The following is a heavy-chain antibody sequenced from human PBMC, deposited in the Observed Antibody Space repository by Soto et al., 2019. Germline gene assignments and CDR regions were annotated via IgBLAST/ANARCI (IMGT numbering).Heavy chain of an antibody. J-gene: IGHJ4*02. CDR3: ASAQWAAYYFDY. CDR2: VNWNGGIT. V-gene: IGHV3-20*04. D-gene: IGHD1-26*01. Sequence: EVQLVESGGSVIRPGGSLTLSCAASGFTFDDYAMTWVRQAPGKGLEWVAGVNWNGGITTYADSVKGRFTISRDNAKNSLSLQMNSLAGEDTALYYCASAQWAAYYFDYWGQGALVTVSS. CDR1: GFTFDDYA.